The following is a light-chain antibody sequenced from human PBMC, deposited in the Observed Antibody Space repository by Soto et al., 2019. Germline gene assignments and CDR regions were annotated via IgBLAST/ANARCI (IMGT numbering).Light chain of an antibody. J-gene: IGKJ1*01. Sequence: DIQMTQSPSTLSASVGDRVTITCRASQIISSWLAWYQQKPGKAPKLLIYNASSLESGVPSRFSGSGSGTEFTLTISSLQPDEFATYYFQQYDSYSWTFGQGTKVE. CDR3: QQYDSYSWT. V-gene: IGKV1-5*03. CDR2: NAS. CDR1: QIISSW.